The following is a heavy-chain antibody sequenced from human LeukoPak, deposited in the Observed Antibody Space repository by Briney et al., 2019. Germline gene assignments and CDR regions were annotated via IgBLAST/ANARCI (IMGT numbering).Heavy chain of an antibody. D-gene: IGHD3-10*01. Sequence: GGSLRLSCAASGFTVSSNYMSWVRQAPGKGLEWVSVINSGGSTYYADSVKGRFTISRDNSKNTLYLQMNSLRAEDTAVYYCARSFGLSLFDYWGQGTLVTVSS. CDR2: INSGGST. CDR1: GFTVSSNY. CDR3: ARSFGLSLFDY. J-gene: IGHJ4*02. V-gene: IGHV3-66*02.